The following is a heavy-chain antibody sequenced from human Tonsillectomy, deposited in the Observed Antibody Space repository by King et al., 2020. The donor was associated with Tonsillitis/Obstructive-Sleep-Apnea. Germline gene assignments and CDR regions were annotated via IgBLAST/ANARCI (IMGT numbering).Heavy chain of an antibody. D-gene: IGHD6-19*01. V-gene: IGHV3-15*01. CDR1: GFTFSNAW. Sequence: VQLVESGGGLVKPGGSLRLSCAASGFTFSNAWMSWVRQAPGKGLEWVGRIKSKTDGGTTDYAAPVKGRFTISRDDSKNTLYLQMNSLKTEDTAVYYCTTLSSGHDAFDIWGQGTMVTVSS. J-gene: IGHJ3*02. CDR3: TTLSSGHDAFDI. CDR2: IKSKTDGGTT.